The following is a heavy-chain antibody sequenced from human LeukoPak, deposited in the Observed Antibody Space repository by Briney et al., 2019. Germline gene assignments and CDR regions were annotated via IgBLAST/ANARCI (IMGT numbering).Heavy chain of an antibody. V-gene: IGHV3-7*03. CDR2: IQQHGSEK. CDR1: GFTFSSYW. J-gene: IGHJ4*02. CDR3: AKARGGSGSYYNPLFDY. Sequence: GGSLRLSCAASGFTFSSYWMSWVRQAPGKGLEWVANIQQHGSEKFYVDSVKGRFTISRDDASNSLYLQMNSLRAEDTAVYYCAKARGGSGSYYNPLFDYWGQGTLVTVSS. D-gene: IGHD3-10*01.